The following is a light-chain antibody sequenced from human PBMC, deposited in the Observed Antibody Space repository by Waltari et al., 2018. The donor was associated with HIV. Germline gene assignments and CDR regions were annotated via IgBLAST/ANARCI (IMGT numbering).Light chain of an antibody. CDR2: NNN. Sequence: QSVLTQPPSASGTPGKRVTISCSGSSSNIGSTSVNWYQQLPGTAPKLLIYNNNERPSGVPDRFSGSRSGTSASLAISGLQSEDEADYYCAAWDDSLSGRVFGGGTKLTVL. J-gene: IGLJ2*01. CDR1: SSNIGSTS. V-gene: IGLV1-44*01. CDR3: AAWDDSLSGRV.